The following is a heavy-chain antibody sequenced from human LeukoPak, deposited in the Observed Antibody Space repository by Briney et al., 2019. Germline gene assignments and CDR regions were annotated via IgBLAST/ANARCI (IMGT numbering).Heavy chain of an antibody. CDR1: GYTFTSYD. J-gene: IGHJ6*03. D-gene: IGHD2-2*01. CDR2: MNPNSGNT. Sequence: GASVKVSCKASGYTFTSYDINWVRQATGQGLEWMGWMNPNSGNTGYAQKFQGRVTITRNTSISTAYMELSSLRSEDTAVYYCARGPAVVPAANHYYYYMDVWGQGTTVTVSS. V-gene: IGHV1-8*03. CDR3: ARGPAVVPAANHYYYYMDV.